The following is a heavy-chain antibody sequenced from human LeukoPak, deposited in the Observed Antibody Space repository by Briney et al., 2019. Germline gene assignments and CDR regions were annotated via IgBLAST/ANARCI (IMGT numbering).Heavy chain of an antibody. CDR1: GFTFSSYA. J-gene: IGHJ4*02. Sequence: GGSLRLSCEASGFTFSSYAIRWVRQAPGTGLEWVSSIPGSGGATYYADSVRGRFSISRDSSKNTVYLQMNSLRDEDTAVYYCARGEYRSTWYLNSWGQGTLVTVSS. CDR3: ARGEYRSTWYLNS. V-gene: IGHV3-23*01. CDR2: IPGSGGAT. D-gene: IGHD6-13*01.